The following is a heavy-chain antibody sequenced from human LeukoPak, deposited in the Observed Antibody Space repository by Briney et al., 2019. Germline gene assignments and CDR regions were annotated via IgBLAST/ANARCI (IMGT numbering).Heavy chain of an antibody. CDR3: ARDWGIVVPANDAFDI. CDR1: GFTFSSYW. D-gene: IGHD2-2*01. V-gene: IGHV3-7*01. Sequence: GGSLRLSCAASGFTFSSYWMSWVRQAPGKGLEWVANIKQDGSEKYYVDSVKGRFTISRDDAKNSLYLQMNSLRAEDTAVYYCARDWGIVVPANDAFDIWGQGTMVTVSS. J-gene: IGHJ3*02. CDR2: IKQDGSEK.